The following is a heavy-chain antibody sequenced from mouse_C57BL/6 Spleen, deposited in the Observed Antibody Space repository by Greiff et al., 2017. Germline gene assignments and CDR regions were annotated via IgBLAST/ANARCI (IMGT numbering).Heavy chain of an antibody. J-gene: IGHJ3*01. D-gene: IGHD1-1*01. V-gene: IGHV1-53*01. CDR1: GYTFTSYW. CDR3: VSYYYGSSYWFAY. CDR2: INPSNGAT. Sequence: QVQLQQPGTELVKPGASVQLSCKASGYTFTSYWMHWVKQRPGQGLEWIGNINPSNGATNYNEKFKSKATLTVDKSSSTAYMQLSSLTSEDSAVYYCVSYYYGSSYWFAYWGQGTLVTVSA.